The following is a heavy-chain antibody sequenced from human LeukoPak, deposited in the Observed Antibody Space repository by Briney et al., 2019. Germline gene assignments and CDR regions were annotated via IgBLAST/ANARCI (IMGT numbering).Heavy chain of an antibody. CDR3: ARQHRDRPLTGFDY. V-gene: IGHV6-1*01. CDR1: GDSVSSNSAA. D-gene: IGHD2-15*01. J-gene: IGHJ4*02. CDR2: TYYRSKWYN. Sequence: SQTLSLTCAISGDSVSSNSAAWNWIRQSPSRGLEWLGRTYYRSKWYNDYAVSVKSRITINPDTSKNQFSLKLSSVTAADTAVYYCARQHRDRPLTGFDYWGQGTLVTVSS.